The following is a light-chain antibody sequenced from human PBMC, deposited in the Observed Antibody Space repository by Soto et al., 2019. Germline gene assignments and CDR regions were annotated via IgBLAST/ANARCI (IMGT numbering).Light chain of an antibody. Sequence: DIVMTQSPDSLAVSLGERATIDCKSSQSLLYGGNDRNYLAWYQHKPGQSPKLIMYWASTREAGVPDRFSGSGSGTHFTLTISSLQAEEVAVYYCQQYYTTPQTFGQGTKLEI. CDR1: QSLLYGGNDRNY. CDR3: QQYYTTPQT. V-gene: IGKV4-1*01. CDR2: WAS. J-gene: IGKJ2*01.